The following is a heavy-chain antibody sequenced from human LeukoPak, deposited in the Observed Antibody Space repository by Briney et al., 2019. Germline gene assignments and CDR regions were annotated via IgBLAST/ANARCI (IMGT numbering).Heavy chain of an antibody. Sequence: GGSVTLSCAASGFTFSSYSMNWVRQAPGKGLEWASSISSSSSYIYYADSVKGRFTISRDNAKNSLYLQMNSLRAEDTAVYYCARDVVVTAIRRIFDYWGQGTLVTVSS. J-gene: IGHJ4*02. CDR3: ARDVVVTAIRRIFDY. CDR1: GFTFSSYS. CDR2: ISSSSSYI. D-gene: IGHD2-21*02. V-gene: IGHV3-21*01.